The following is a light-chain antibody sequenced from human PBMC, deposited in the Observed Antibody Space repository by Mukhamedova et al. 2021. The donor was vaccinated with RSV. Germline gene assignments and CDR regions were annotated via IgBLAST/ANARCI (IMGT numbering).Light chain of an antibody. CDR3: QAWDSNTAV. Sequence: SRRPSGIPERLSGSNSGNTATLTISGTQPMDEADYYCQAWDSNTAVFVGGTKLTVL. CDR2: S. V-gene: IGLV3-1*01. J-gene: IGLJ2*01.